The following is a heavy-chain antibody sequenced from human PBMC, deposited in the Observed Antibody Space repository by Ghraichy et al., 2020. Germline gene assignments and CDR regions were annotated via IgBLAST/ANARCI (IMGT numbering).Heavy chain of an antibody. V-gene: IGHV4-34*01. D-gene: IGHD3-22*01. Sequence: SETLSLTCAVYGGSFSGYYWSWIRQPPGKGLEWIGEINHSGSTNYNPSLKSRVTISVDTSKNQFSLKLSSVTAADTAVYYCARRPGKSSGYAMDVWGQGTTVTVSS. CDR3: ARRPGKSSGYAMDV. CDR1: GGSFSGYY. J-gene: IGHJ6*02. CDR2: INHSGST.